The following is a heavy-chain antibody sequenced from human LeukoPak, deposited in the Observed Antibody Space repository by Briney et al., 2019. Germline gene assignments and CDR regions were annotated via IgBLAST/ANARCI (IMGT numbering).Heavy chain of an antibody. D-gene: IGHD1-26*01. CDR3: AKASGTPYYYYPYYYYYYMDV. V-gene: IGHV3-30*02. CDR2: IRYDGSIK. J-gene: IGHJ6*03. CDR1: GFTFSNAW. Sequence: PGGSLRLSCAASGFTFSNAWMSWVRQAPGKGLEWVAFIRYDGSIKYYADSVKGRFTISRDNSKNTLYLQMNSLRAEDTAVYYCAKASGTPYYYYPYYYYYYMDVWGKGTTVTISS.